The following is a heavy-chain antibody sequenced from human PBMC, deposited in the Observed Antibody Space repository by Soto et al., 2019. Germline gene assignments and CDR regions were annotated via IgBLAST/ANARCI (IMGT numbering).Heavy chain of an antibody. V-gene: IGHV1-69*01. J-gene: IGHJ4*02. CDR1: GGTFSSYA. CDR2: IIPIFGTA. D-gene: IGHD4-17*01. Sequence: VSCKASGGTFSSYAISWVRQAPGQGLEWMGGIIPIFGTANYAQKFQGRVTITADESTSTAYMELSSLRSEDTAVYYCARTEMTTLPNFAYWGQGTQVTVSS. CDR3: ARTEMTTLPNFAY.